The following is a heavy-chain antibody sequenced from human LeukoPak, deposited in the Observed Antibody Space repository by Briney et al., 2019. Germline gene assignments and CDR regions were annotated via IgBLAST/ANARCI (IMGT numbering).Heavy chain of an antibody. Sequence: SETLSLTCAVYGGSFSGYYWSWLRQPPGKGLEWIGEINHSGSTNYNPSLKSRVTISVDTSKNQFSLKLSSVTAADTAVYYCASGPSTTAFDYWGQGTLSPSPQ. CDR3: ASGPSTTAFDY. CDR1: GGSFSGYY. CDR2: INHSGST. D-gene: IGHD1-26*01. V-gene: IGHV4-34*01. J-gene: IGHJ4*02.